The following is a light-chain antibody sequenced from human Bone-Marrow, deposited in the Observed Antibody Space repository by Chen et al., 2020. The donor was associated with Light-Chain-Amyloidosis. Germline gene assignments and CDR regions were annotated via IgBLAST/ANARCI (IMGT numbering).Light chain of an antibody. CDR3: QAWDSSTVV. Sequence: SSELTQPPSVSVSPGQPANITCSGDKLGDKYVCWYQQKPGQSPVVVIYQDTKRPSGIPERFSGSNSGSTATLTISGTQTMDEADYYCQAWDSSTVVFGGGTRLTVL. CDR1: KLGDKY. V-gene: IGLV3-1*01. J-gene: IGLJ2*01. CDR2: QDT.